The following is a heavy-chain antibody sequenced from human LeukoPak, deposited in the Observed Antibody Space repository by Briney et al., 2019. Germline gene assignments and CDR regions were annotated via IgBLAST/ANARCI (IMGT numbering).Heavy chain of an antibody. Sequence: SETLSLTCAVYGGSFSGYYWSWVREPPGKGLGWIGEINESGSTNHNPSLNSPVTISVDPSTNQFSLKMSSVTDADTDVYYCARAASYYSDSSGSFYDYWGQRTLVTVSS. CDR2: INESGST. J-gene: IGHJ4*02. V-gene: IGHV4-34*01. CDR1: GGSFSGYY. CDR3: ARAASYYSDSSGSFYDY. D-gene: IGHD3-22*01.